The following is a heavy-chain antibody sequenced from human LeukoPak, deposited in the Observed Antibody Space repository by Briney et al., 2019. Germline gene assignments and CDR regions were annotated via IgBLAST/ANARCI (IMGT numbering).Heavy chain of an antibody. Sequence: GGSLRLSCAASGFTFSSYGMHWVRQAPGKGLEWVAVISYDGSNKYYADSVKGRFTISRDNSQNTLYLQMNSLRAEDTAVYYCAKDLSIQPSPPDYWGQGTLVTVSS. J-gene: IGHJ4*02. CDR3: AKDLSIQPSPPDY. CDR1: GFTFSSYG. D-gene: IGHD5-18*01. CDR2: ISYDGSNK. V-gene: IGHV3-30*18.